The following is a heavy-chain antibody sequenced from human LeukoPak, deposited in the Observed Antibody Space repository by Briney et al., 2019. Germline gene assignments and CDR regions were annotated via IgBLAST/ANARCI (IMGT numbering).Heavy chain of an antibody. J-gene: IGHJ3*02. V-gene: IGHV4-30-4*01. CDR3: ARDPIGERPGAFDI. Sequence: SQTLSLTCTVSGGSISSGDYYWGGDYYWSWIRQPPGKGLEWIGYIYYNGNTFYTPSLKSRVTISVDTSKNQFSLKLTSVTAADTAVYYCARDPIGERPGAFDIWGQGTMVTVSS. CDR1: GGSISSGDYYWGGDYY. D-gene: IGHD1-1*01. CDR2: IYYNGNT.